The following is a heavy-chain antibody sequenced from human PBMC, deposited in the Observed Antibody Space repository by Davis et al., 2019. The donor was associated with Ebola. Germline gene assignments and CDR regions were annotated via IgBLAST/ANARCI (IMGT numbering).Heavy chain of an antibody. CDR1: GFTFSSYS. CDR2: ISSSSSTI. J-gene: IGHJ4*02. Sequence: GESLKISCAASGFTFSSYSMNWVRQAPGKGLEWVSYISSSSSTIYYADSVKGRFTISRDNSKNTLYLQMNSLRGEETAVYYCAREGYGDYTHFDYWGQGTLVTVSS. D-gene: IGHD4-17*01. V-gene: IGHV3-48*01. CDR3: AREGYGDYTHFDY.